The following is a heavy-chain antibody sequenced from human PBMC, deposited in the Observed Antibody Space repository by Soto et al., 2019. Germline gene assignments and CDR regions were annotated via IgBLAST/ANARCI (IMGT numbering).Heavy chain of an antibody. V-gene: IGHV3-33*01. J-gene: IGHJ4*02. Sequence: QVQLVESGGGVVQPGRSLRLSCAASGFTFSSYGMHWVRQAPGKGLEWVAVIWYDGSNKYYADSVKGRFTISRDNSKNTLYLQMNSLRAEDTAVYYCARDRTLRRCSGGSCYLAYWGQGTLVTVSS. CDR2: IWYDGSNK. CDR3: ARDRTLRRCSGGSCYLAY. CDR1: GFTFSSYG. D-gene: IGHD2-15*01.